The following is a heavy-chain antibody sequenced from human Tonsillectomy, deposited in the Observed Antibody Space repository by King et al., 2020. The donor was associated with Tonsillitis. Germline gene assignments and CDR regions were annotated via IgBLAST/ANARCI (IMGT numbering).Heavy chain of an antibody. CDR3: ARDRQGEPSSRGDMDG. J-gene: IGHJ6*02. CDR1: GYTFTSYY. Sequence: VQLVESGAEVKKPGASVKVSCKASGYTFTSYYMHWVRQVPGQGLEWMGIINPSGGSTSYAQKFQGRVTMTRDTSTSTVYMELSSLRSEERAVYYWARDRQGEPSSRGDMDGWGRGSTVIVAS. CDR2: INPSGGST. D-gene: IGHD3-16*01. V-gene: IGHV1-46*03.